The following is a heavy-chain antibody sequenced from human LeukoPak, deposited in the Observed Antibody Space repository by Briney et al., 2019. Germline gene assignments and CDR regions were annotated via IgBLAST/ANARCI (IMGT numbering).Heavy chain of an antibody. D-gene: IGHD6-13*01. CDR3: AKDVSYSTSSFDY. Sequence: GGSLRLSCAASGFTFITYGMHWVRQAPGKGLDWVAFIRSDGSDKYYADSVKGRFTISRDNSKNTLYLQMNNLRAEDTAVYYCAKDVSYSTSSFDYWGQGTLVSVPS. CDR2: IRSDGSDK. CDR1: GFTFITYG. J-gene: IGHJ4*02. V-gene: IGHV3-30*02.